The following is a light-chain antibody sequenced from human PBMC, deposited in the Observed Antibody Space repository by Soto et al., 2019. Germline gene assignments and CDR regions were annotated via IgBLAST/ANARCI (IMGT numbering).Light chain of an antibody. CDR3: QQYDNWLRT. Sequence: EIVMTQSPVPLSVSPGERATLSCRASQSVGINLDWYQQKPGQAPRLLIYGASTRATGIPARFSGSGSGTEFTLTISSLQSEDSAVYYCQQYDNWLRTFGQGTKVEIK. CDR2: GAS. J-gene: IGKJ1*01. V-gene: IGKV3-15*01. CDR1: QSVGIN.